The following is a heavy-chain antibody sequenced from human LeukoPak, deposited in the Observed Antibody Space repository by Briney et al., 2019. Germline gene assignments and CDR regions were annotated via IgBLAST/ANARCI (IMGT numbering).Heavy chain of an antibody. J-gene: IGHJ4*02. D-gene: IGHD1-26*01. Sequence: GGSLRLSCAASGFTFSSYAMSWVRQAPGKGLEWVSAISGSGGSTYYADSVKGRFTISRDNSKNTLYLQMNSLRAEDTAVYYCANGHLNIVGAMGYWGQGTLVTVSS. CDR2: ISGSGGST. V-gene: IGHV3-23*01. CDR3: ANGHLNIVGAMGY. CDR1: GFTFSSYA.